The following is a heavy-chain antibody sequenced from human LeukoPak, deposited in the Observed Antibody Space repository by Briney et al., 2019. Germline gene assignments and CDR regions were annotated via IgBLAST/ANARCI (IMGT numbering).Heavy chain of an antibody. Sequence: GASLRLSCAASGFTFSNYAMSWVRQAPGKGLEWVSAISGSGGSTYYADSVKGRFTISRDNSKNTLYLQMDSLRAEDTAVYYCAKGGGRYDSSGYPYYFDYWGQGTLVTVSS. CDR2: ISGSGGST. J-gene: IGHJ4*02. CDR1: GFTFSNYA. V-gene: IGHV3-23*01. CDR3: AKGGGRYDSSGYPYYFDY. D-gene: IGHD3-22*01.